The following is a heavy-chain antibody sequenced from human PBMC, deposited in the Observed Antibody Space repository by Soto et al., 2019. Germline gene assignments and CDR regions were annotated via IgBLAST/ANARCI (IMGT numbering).Heavy chain of an antibody. V-gene: IGHV1-2*07. D-gene: IGHD3-22*01. CDR3: AREGGPHTMIERFDP. CDR2: INPNSGGT. CDR1: GYTFTAYH. Sequence: QVQLVQSGAEVKKPGGSVKVYCKTSGYTFTAYHMHWVRQAPGQGLEWMGWINPNSGGTNFAHKFHGRVTMTRETSISTVYMELSRLTFDDTAVYYCAREGGPHTMIERFDPWGQGTLVTVSS. J-gene: IGHJ5*02.